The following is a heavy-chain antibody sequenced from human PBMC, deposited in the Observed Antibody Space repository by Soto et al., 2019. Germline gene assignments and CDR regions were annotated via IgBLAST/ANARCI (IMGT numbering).Heavy chain of an antibody. V-gene: IGHV1-18*01. CDR2: ISAYNGNT. D-gene: IGHD3-22*01. CDR3: ARAGDSSGYSPGYYYGMDV. J-gene: IGHJ6*02. CDR1: GYTFTSYG. Sequence: ASVKVSCKASGYTFTSYGISWVRQAPGQGLEWMGWISAYNGNTNYAQKLQGRVTMTTDTSTGTAYMELRSLRSDDTAVYYCARAGDSSGYSPGYYYGMDVWGQGTTVTVSS.